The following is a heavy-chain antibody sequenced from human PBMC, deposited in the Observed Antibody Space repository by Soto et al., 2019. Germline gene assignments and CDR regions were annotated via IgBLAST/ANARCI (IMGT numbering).Heavy chain of an antibody. Sequence: NWVRQAPGKGLEWVSVISGSDGSTYYADSVKGRFTISRDNSKNTLNLQMNSLRAEDTAVYYCARRSSSWYFDYWDQGTLVTVSS. V-gene: IGHV3-23*01. J-gene: IGHJ4*02. D-gene: IGHD6-13*01. CDR3: ARRSSSWYFDY. CDR2: ISGSDGST.